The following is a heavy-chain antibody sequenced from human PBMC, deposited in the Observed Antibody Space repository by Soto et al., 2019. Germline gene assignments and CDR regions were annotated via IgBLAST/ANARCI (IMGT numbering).Heavy chain of an antibody. CDR3: ASVSSGVGPDD. J-gene: IGHJ4*01. Sequence: SETLSLSCAAYSGTFSGYYWSWIRQPPGKGLEWIGDINHSGSPTYNPSLKSRVTITVDTSKNHFSLKLSSVTAADMAVYYCASVSSGVGPDDWGQGTLVTVSS. CDR1: SGTFSGYY. V-gene: IGHV4-34*01. D-gene: IGHD1-26*01. CDR2: INHSGSP.